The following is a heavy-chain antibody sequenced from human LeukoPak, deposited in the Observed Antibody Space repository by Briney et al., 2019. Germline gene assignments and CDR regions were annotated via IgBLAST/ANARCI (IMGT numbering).Heavy chain of an antibody. CDR1: GGSISSHY. D-gene: IGHD3-3*01. CDR3: AGAYYDFWSDAAYYYYYMDV. J-gene: IGHJ6*03. CDR2: IYYSGST. V-gene: IGHV4-59*11. Sequence: PSETLSLTCTVSGGSISSHYWSWIRQPPGKGLEWIGYIYYSGSTNYNPSLKSRVTISVDTSKNQFSLKLSSVTAADTAVYYCAGAYYDFWSDAAYYYYYMDVWGQGTTVTVSS.